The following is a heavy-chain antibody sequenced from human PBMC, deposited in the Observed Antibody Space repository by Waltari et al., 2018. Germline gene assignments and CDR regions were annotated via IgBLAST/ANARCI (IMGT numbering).Heavy chain of an antibody. CDR1: GFTLRSYA. CDR3: ARDGYNWIALDY. Sequence: EAQLLGSGGGLVQPGGSLRVSCIPSGFTLRSYAMSWARQAPGKGLEWVSEINGPGSSTYYADSVEGRFTISKDNRNNILYLEMYSLRVEDTAIYYCARDGYNWIALDYWGQGILVTVSS. V-gene: IGHV3-23*01. CDR2: INGPGSST. J-gene: IGHJ4*02. D-gene: IGHD5-12*01.